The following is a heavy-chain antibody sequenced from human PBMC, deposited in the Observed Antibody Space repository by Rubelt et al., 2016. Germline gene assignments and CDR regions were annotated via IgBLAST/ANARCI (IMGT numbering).Heavy chain of an antibody. CDR1: GFTFTSSA. CDR3: AADHYSSGGDYYGMDV. CDR2: IVVGSGNT. Sequence: GFTFTSSAMQWVRQARGQRLEWIGWIVVGSGNTNYAQKFQERVTITRDMSTSTAYMELSSLRSEDTAVYYCAADHYSSGGDYYGMDVWGQGTTVTGSS. J-gene: IGHJ6*02. V-gene: IGHV1-58*02. D-gene: IGHD6-19*01.